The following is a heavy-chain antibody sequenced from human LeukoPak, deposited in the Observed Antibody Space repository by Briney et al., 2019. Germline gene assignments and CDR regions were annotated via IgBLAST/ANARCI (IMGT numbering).Heavy chain of an antibody. CDR2: ISYDGSNK. J-gene: IGHJ4*02. D-gene: IGHD2-2*01. V-gene: IGHV3-30*03. CDR1: GFTFNSNG. Sequence: GRSLRLSCAASGFTFNSNGLHWVRQAPGKGLEWVAVISYDGSNKYYADSVKGRFAISRDNSKNTLYLQMNSLRAEDTAVYYCAREYDQLLIDYWGQGTLVIVSS. CDR3: AREYDQLLIDY.